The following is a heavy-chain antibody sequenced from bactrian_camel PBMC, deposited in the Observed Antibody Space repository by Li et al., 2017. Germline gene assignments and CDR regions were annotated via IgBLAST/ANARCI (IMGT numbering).Heavy chain of an antibody. CDR1: ADPVCNFD. CDR2: IDSDGST. Sequence: VQLVESGGGSMQAGGSLRLACVASADPVCNFDVGWYRQAPGKEREFVSGIDSDGSTSYADSVKGRFVISQDSAKSTVYLQMNSLKPEDTAMYYCKASSLRREALDGLVKFPYAYWGRGTQVTVS. D-gene: IGHD1*01. V-gene: IGHV3S53*01. J-gene: IGHJ4*01. CDR3: KASSLRREALDGLVKFPYAY.